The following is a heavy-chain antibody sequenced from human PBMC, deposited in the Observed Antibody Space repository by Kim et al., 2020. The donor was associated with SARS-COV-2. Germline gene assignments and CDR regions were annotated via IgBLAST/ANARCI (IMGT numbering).Heavy chain of an antibody. CDR1: GYSFTSYW. J-gene: IGHJ3*02. Sequence: GESLKISCKGSGYSFTSYWIGWVRQMPGKGLEWMGIIYPGDSDTRYSPSFQGQVTISADKSISTAYLQWSSLKASDTAMYYCARLDSVGATSSDAFDIWGQGTMVTVSS. CDR3: ARLDSVGATSSDAFDI. V-gene: IGHV5-51*01. CDR2: IYPGDSDT. D-gene: IGHD1-26*01.